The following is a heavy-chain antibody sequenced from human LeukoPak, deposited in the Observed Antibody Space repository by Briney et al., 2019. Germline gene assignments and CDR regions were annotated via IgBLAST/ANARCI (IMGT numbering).Heavy chain of an antibody. CDR2: IYYSGST. D-gene: IGHD5-18*01. V-gene: IGHV4-59*01. J-gene: IGHJ3*02. CDR1: GGSISSYY. Sequence: SETLSLTCTVSGGSISSYYWSWIRQPPGKGLQWIGYIYYSGSTNYNPSPNSRVTISIDTSKNQFSLKLSSVTAADTAVYYCARVGYSYGIDAFDIWGQGAMITVS. CDR3: ARVGYSYGIDAFDI.